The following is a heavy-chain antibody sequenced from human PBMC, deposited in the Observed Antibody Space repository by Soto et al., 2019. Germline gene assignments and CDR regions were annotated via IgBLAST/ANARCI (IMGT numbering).Heavy chain of an antibody. J-gene: IGHJ3*02. D-gene: IGHD6-6*01. CDR2: ISDSSTYI. Sequence: GGSLRLSCATSGFTFSRYSMSWVRQAPGKGLEWVSSISDSSTYIYYADSVKGRFTISRDNAKNSLYLQMNSLRAEDTAVYYCARAYTSSLDIWGQGTMVTVSS. CDR1: GFTFSRYS. CDR3: ARAYTSSLDI. V-gene: IGHV3-21*01.